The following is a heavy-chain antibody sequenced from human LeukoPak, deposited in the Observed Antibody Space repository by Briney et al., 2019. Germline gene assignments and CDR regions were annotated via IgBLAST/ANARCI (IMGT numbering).Heavy chain of an antibody. Sequence: SETLSLTCTVSGGSISSSSYYWGWIRQPPGKGLEWIGSIYYSGSTYYNPSLKSRVTISVDTSKNQFSLKLSSVTAADTAVYYCARRFYDILTGYYRGYYFDYWGQGTLVTVS. CDR1: GGSISSSSYY. J-gene: IGHJ4*02. V-gene: IGHV4-39*01. D-gene: IGHD3-9*01. CDR3: ARRFYDILTGYYRGYYFDY. CDR2: IYYSGST.